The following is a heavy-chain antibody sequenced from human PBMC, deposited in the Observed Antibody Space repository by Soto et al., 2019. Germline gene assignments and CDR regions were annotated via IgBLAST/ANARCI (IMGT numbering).Heavy chain of an antibody. D-gene: IGHD3-22*01. V-gene: IGHV1-69*06. CDR2: IIPIFGTA. CDR1: GGTFSSYA. J-gene: IGHJ4*02. CDR3: ARADSDYYYDSSGYHFDY. Sequence: QVQLVQSGAEVKKPGSSVKVSCKASGGTFSSYAISWVRQAPGQGLEWMGGIIPIFGTANYAQKFQGRVTITADKSTSTAYMELSSLRSEDTAVYYCARADSDYYYDSSGYHFDYWGQGTLVTVSS.